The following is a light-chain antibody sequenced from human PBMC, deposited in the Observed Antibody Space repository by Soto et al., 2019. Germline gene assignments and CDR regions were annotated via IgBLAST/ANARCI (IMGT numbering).Light chain of an antibody. CDR2: AAS. Sequence: DIQMTQSPSSLYASVGDRVTITCRASQSISSYLNWYQQKPGKAPKLLIYAASSLQSGVPSRFSGSGSGTDFTLNISSLQPEDFATYYCQQSYSTPPTFGQGTKVEIK. CDR3: QQSYSTPPT. CDR1: QSISSY. J-gene: IGKJ1*01. V-gene: IGKV1-39*01.